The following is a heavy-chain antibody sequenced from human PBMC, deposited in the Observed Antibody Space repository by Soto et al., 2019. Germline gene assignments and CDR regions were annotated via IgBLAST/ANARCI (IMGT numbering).Heavy chain of an antibody. CDR2: VSSAGGSK. J-gene: IGHJ4*01. V-gene: IGHV3-30-3*01. D-gene: IGHD5-12*01. CDR1: GFTFNTYV. Sequence: QVQLVESGGGVVQSGKSLRLSCAASGFTFNTYVMHWVRQAPGKGLEWLAFVSSAGGSKYYADSVTGRFTISRDNSQNTLHLQMNSLGPEDTAVYYCARGGGYSGYDPLDYWGHGTLVTVSS. CDR3: ARGGGYSGYDPLDY.